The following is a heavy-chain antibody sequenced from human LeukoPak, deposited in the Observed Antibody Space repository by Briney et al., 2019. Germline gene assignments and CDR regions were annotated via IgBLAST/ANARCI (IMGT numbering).Heavy chain of an antibody. Sequence: SETLSLTCTVSGGSISSYYWSWIRQPPGKGLEWIGYIYYSGSTNYNPSLKSRVTISVDTSKNQFSLKLSSVTAADTAVYYCARGPDYYDSSGSHAEYFQHWGQGTLVTVSS. CDR2: IYYSGST. D-gene: IGHD3-22*01. J-gene: IGHJ1*01. CDR3: ARGPDYYDSSGSHAEYFQH. V-gene: IGHV4-59*01. CDR1: GGSISSYY.